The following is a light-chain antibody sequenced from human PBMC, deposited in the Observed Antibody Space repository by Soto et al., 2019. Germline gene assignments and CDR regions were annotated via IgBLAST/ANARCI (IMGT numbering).Light chain of an antibody. CDR2: DVN. CDR1: SNDVGGYDY. V-gene: IGLV2-8*01. CDR3: NSYAGGLVL. J-gene: IGLJ2*01. Sequence: QSALTQPPSASGSPGQSVTISCTGTSNDVGGYDYVSWYQQHPGKAPKLMIYDVNKRPSGVPPRFSGSKSANTASLTISGLQAADEADYYCNSYAGGLVLFGGGTKLTVL.